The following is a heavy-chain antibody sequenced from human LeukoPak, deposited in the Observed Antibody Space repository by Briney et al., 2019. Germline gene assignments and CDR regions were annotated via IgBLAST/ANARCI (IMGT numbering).Heavy chain of an antibody. V-gene: IGHV3-23*01. CDR3: ASSNCDGDCYLDY. CDR1: GFTFSSYA. D-gene: IGHD2-21*02. J-gene: IGHJ4*02. CDR2: ISGSGGST. Sequence: GGSLRLSCAASGFTFSSYAMSWVRQAPGKGLEWVSAISGSGGSTYYADSVKGRFSISRDNSKNTLYLQMNSLRVGDTAVYYCASSNCDGDCYLDYWGQGSLVTVSS.